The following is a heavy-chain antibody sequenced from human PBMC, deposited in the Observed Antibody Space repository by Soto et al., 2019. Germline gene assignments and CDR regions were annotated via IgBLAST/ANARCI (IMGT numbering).Heavy chain of an antibody. CDR2: IYSGGST. V-gene: IGHV3-66*01. D-gene: IGHD3-9*01. CDR3: ARVRPYYDILTGYYYWFDP. CDR1: GFTVSSNY. J-gene: IGHJ5*02. Sequence: GALRLSCAASGFTVSSNYMSWVRQAPGKGLEWVSVIYSGGSTYYADSVKGRFTISRDNSKNTLYLQMNSLRAEDTAVYYCARVRPYYDILTGYYYWFDPWGQGTLVTVSS.